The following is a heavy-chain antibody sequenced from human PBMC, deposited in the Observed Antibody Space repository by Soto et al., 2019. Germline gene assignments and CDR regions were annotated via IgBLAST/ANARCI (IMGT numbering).Heavy chain of an antibody. CDR3: AGARIRGVSDY. CDR1: GFTVSSTY. V-gene: IGHV3-66*01. D-gene: IGHD3-10*01. J-gene: IGHJ4*02. Sequence: ESGGGLVQPGGSLRLSCAASGFTVSSTYMSWVRQAPGKGLEWVSVISTNGNTYYADSVKGRFTISRDNSMNTLYLQMNSLTVEATAFYYCAGARIRGVSDYWGQGTLVTVSS. CDR2: ISTNGNT.